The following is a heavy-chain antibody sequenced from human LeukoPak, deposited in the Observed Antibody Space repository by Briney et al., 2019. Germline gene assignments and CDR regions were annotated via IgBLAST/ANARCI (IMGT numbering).Heavy chain of an antibody. CDR3: ARGSVTRGNDY. CDR2: ISGYNGYT. CDR1: GYTFTNYG. V-gene: IGHV1-18*01. Sequence: RASVKVSCKASGYTFTNYGISWVRQAPGQGLEWMGWISGYNGYTNYAQKFQGRVTMTRDTSISTAYMELSRLRSDDTAVYYCARGSVTRGNDYWGQGTLVTVSS. D-gene: IGHD3-16*01. J-gene: IGHJ4*02.